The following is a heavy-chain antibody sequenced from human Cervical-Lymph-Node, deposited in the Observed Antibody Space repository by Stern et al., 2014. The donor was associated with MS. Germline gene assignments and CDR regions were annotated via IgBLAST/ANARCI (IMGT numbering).Heavy chain of an antibody. CDR2: IFPADSDS. D-gene: IGHD2-2*01. CDR1: GYNFGDYW. J-gene: IGHJ6*02. Sequence: VQLVQSGAEVKKPGESLKISCKGSGYNFGDYWIGWVRQKPGKGLEWTGTIFPADSDSRYSPSFEGQVTISADESISTAFLQSSSLKASDTGIYYCARHQPAATFAMDVWGQGTTVIVSS. CDR3: ARHQPAATFAMDV. V-gene: IGHV5-51*01.